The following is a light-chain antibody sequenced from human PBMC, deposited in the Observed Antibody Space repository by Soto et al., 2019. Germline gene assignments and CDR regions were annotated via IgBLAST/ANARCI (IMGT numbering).Light chain of an antibody. Sequence: EVVLTQSPATLSLSPGERATLSCRASENVRTFVDWYQQKPGQAPRLLIHGASNSATGIPDRFSGSRSGTDFTLTISNLEPEDFAVYYCQQHSHWPPWTFGQGTRVEIQ. CDR2: GAS. J-gene: IGKJ1*01. CDR3: QQHSHWPPWT. CDR1: ENVRTF. V-gene: IGKV3-11*01.